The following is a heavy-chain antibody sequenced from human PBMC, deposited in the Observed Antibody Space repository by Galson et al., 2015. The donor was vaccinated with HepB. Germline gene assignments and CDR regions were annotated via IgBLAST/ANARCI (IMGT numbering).Heavy chain of an antibody. CDR3: ATPPYDTATTVIGY. D-gene: IGHD1-7*01. J-gene: IGHJ4*02. CDR1: GFTFSRYS. CDR2: ISSSNYI. Sequence: SLRLSCAASGFTFSRYSMNWVRQAPGKGLEWVASISSSNYIYYPDSVKGRFTISRDNAKNSLYLQMNSLRAEDTALYYCATPPYDTATTVIGYWGQGTLVTVSS. V-gene: IGHV3-21*01.